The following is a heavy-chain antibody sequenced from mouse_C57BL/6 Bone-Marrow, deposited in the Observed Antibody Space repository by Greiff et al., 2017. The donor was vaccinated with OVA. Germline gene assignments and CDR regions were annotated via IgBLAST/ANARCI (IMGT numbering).Heavy chain of an antibody. V-gene: IGHV5-4*03. CDR1: GFTFSSYA. D-gene: IGHD2-3*01. CDR3: GRRQDDDYFSFDY. Sequence: EVKVVESGGGLVKPGGSLKLSCAASGFTFSSYAMSWVRQTPEKRLEWVATISDGGSYTYSPDNVKGRFTITRANANNNLYLQMSHLKSEDAAMYYCGRRQDDDYFSFDYWGQGTTLTVSS. J-gene: IGHJ2*01. CDR2: ISDGGSYT.